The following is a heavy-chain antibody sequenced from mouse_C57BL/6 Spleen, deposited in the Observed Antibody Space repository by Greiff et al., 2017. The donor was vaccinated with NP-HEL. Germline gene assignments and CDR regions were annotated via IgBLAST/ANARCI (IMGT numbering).Heavy chain of an antibody. J-gene: IGHJ3*01. V-gene: IGHV2-2*01. CDR2: LWSGGST. CDR3: ARNGGFAWFAY. CDR1: GFSLTSYG. Sequence: QVQLQQSGPGLVQPSQSLSITCTVSGFSLTSYGVHWVRQSPGKGLEWLGVLWSGGSTDYTAAFISRLSISKDNSKSQVFFKMNSLQADDTAIYYCARNGGFAWFAYWGQGTLVTVSA.